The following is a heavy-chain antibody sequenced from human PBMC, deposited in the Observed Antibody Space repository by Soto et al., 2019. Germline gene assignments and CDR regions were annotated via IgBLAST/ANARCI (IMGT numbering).Heavy chain of an antibody. V-gene: IGHV4-61*01. CDR2: IYYSGRT. Sequence: SETLSLTCTVSGGSVSSGXXYWSWIRQPPGKGLEWIGYIYYSGRTNSDPSLKSRVTISVDKSKNQFSLKLSSVTAADTAVYYCARDPLASIWFGELPPXXGGMDVWGQGTTVTVSS. D-gene: IGHD3-10*01. J-gene: IGHJ6*02. CDR1: GGSVSSGXXY. CDR3: ARDPLASIWFGELPPXXGGMDV.